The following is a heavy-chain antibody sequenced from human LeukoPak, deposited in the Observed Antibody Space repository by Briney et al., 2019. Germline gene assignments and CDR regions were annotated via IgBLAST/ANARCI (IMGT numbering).Heavy chain of an antibody. Sequence: GGSLRLSCTASGFTFGDYAMSWFRQAPGKGLEWVGFIRSKAYGGTTEYAASVKGRFTISRDDPKSIAYLQMNSLKTEDTAVYYCTREGWGTIWILDYWGQGTLVTVSS. CDR2: IRSKAYGGTT. CDR1: GFTFGDYA. D-gene: IGHD2-8*02. V-gene: IGHV3-49*03. J-gene: IGHJ4*02. CDR3: TREGWGTIWILDY.